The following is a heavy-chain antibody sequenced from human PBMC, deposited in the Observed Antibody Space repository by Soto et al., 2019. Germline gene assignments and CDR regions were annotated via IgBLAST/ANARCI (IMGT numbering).Heavy chain of an antibody. V-gene: IGHV4-31*03. CDR1: GGSISSGGYY. CDR3: ARATYGGNSNWFDP. CDR2: IYYSGST. J-gene: IGHJ5*02. Sequence: SETLSLTCTVSGGSISSGGYYWSWIRQHPVKGLEWIGYIYYSGSTYYNPSLKSRVTISVDTSKNQFSLKLSSVTAADTAVYYCARATYGGNSNWFDPWGQGTLVTVSS. D-gene: IGHD4-17*01.